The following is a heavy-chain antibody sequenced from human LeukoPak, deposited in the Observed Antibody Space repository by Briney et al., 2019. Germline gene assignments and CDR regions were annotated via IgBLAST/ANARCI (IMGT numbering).Heavy chain of an antibody. CDR3: AKDIAATWSYGMDV. CDR2: ISGSGDST. D-gene: IGHD6-6*01. Sequence: QSGGSLRLSCAASGFTFSSYALNWVRQAPGKGLEWVSTISGSGDSTYYAASVKGRFTISGDNSKNTLYLQMNSLRAEDTAIYYCAKDIAATWSYGMDVWGQGTTVTVSS. J-gene: IGHJ6*02. V-gene: IGHV3-23*01. CDR1: GFTFSSYA.